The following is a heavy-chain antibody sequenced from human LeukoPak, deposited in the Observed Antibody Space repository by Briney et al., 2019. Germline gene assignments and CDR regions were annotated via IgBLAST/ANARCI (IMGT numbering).Heavy chain of an antibody. D-gene: IGHD5-18*01. Sequence: SGPTLVKPSQTLTLTCTFSEFSFSTRGVGVGCIRQPPGKALEWLARIDWDDAKYYSTSLKTRLTISKDTPKNQVVLTMTNMDPVDTATYYCARYLLRGYNSLDYWGQGTLVTVSS. J-gene: IGHJ4*02. V-gene: IGHV2-70*11. CDR1: EFSFSTRGVG. CDR2: IDWDDAK. CDR3: ARYLLRGYNSLDY.